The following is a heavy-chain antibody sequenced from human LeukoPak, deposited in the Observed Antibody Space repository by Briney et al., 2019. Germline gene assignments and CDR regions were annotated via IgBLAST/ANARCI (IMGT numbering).Heavy chain of an antibody. Sequence: SETLSLTCTVSGGSISSGDYYWSWIRQPPGKDLEWIGYIYNSGSTYYNPSLKSRVTISVDTSKNQFSLKMSSVTAADAAVYYCARRRYDFWSGYGPSYYYYYMDVWGKGTTVTVSS. J-gene: IGHJ6*03. V-gene: IGHV4-30-4*01. CDR1: GGSISSGDYY. CDR2: IYNSGST. CDR3: ARRRYDFWSGYGPSYYYYYMDV. D-gene: IGHD3-3*01.